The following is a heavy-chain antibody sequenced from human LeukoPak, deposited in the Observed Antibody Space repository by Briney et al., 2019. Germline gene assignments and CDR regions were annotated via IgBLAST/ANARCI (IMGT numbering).Heavy chain of an antibody. CDR3: ARSAFPGHYYYYYMDV. V-gene: IGHV1-69*05. Sequence: SVKVSCKASGGTFSSYAISWVRQAPGQGLEWMGGIIPIFGTANYAQKFQGRVTITTDESTSTAYMELSSLSSEDTAVYYCARSAFPGHYYYYYMDVWGKGTTVTVSS. D-gene: IGHD3-16*01. CDR1: GGTFSSYA. CDR2: IIPIFGTA. J-gene: IGHJ6*03.